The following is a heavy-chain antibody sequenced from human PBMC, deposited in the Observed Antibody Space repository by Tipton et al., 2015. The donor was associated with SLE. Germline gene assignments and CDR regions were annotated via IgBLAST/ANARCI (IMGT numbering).Heavy chain of an antibody. D-gene: IGHD6-25*01. CDR1: GFTSDGPA. CDR3: AKDQTAASYAFDM. CDR2: IYSGGSGP. J-gene: IGHJ3*02. V-gene: IGHV3-23*03. Sequence: SLRLSCAASGFTSDGPAMHWVRQAPGKGLEWVSVIYSGGSGPFYADSVKGRFTISRDNSKNTLFLQMNSLRPEDTAVYYCAKDQTAASYAFDMWGQGTMVTVSS.